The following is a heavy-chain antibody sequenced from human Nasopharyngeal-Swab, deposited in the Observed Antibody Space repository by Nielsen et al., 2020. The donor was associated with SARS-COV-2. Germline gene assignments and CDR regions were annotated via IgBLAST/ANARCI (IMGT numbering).Heavy chain of an antibody. CDR3: ARGSGYDFVWVHRDAFDI. V-gene: IGHV4-39*07. J-gene: IGHJ3*02. CDR2: IYHSGST. D-gene: IGHD5-12*01. CDR1: GGSISSSSYY. Sequence: SETLSLTCTVSGGSISSSSYYWGWIRQPPGKGLEWIGSIYHSGSTYYNPSLKSRVTISVDRSENQFSLKLSSMTAADTAVYYCARGSGYDFVWVHRDAFDIWGQGTMVTVSS.